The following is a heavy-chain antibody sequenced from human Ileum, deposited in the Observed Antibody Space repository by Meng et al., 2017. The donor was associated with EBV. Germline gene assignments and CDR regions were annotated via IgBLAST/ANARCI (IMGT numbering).Heavy chain of an antibody. Sequence: GPLKESGPGLVRPSQTLSPTCAVSGGSISSSGNYWSWIRQPPGKGLEWIGYKYHSGSTYYNPSLKSRVTMSVDTSRNQFSLKLSSVTAADTAVYYCARRGGYDILTPVGWFDPWGQGTLVTVSS. CDR3: ARRGGYDILTPVGWFDP. J-gene: IGHJ5*02. D-gene: IGHD3-9*01. CDR2: KYHSGST. V-gene: IGHV4-30-4*01. CDR1: GGSISSSGNY.